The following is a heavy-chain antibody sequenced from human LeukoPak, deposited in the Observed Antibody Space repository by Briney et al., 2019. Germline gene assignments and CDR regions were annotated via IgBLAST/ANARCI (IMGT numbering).Heavy chain of an antibody. V-gene: IGHV1-18*01. CDR2: ISAYNGNT. J-gene: IGHJ4*02. CDR3: ARDPGYYYPDY. D-gene: IGHD6-13*01. Sequence: ASETLSFTASGYTFTIYGISWVRHPPAQGRVWMGWISAYNGNTNYAQKLQGRVTMTTDTYKSTAYMERSSLRSDDTAVYCWARDPGYYYPDYWGQGTLVTVSS. CDR1: GYTFTIYG.